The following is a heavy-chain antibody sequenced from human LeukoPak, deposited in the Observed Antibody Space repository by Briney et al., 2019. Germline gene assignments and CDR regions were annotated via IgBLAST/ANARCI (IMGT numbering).Heavy chain of an antibody. CDR2: LNTDGSST. J-gene: IGHJ5*02. Sequence: PGGSLRLSCAASVFTLSNYWMYWVRQAPGKGLVWVSRLNTDGSSTSYADSLKGPFTISRDNATNTLYLQMNSLRAEATGVYYCARDVVAGTNWFDRWGQAPLVIVSS. D-gene: IGHD6-19*01. V-gene: IGHV3-74*01. CDR1: VFTLSNYW. CDR3: ARDVVAGTNWFDR.